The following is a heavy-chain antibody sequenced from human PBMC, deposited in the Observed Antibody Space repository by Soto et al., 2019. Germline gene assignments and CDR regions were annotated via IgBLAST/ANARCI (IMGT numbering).Heavy chain of an antibody. CDR3: ARDRTASWFDP. D-gene: IGHD2-21*02. J-gene: IGHJ5*02. CDR1: GGSFGSYY. CDR2: IYYTGIT. V-gene: IGHV4-59*01. Sequence: QLQLQEPGPGRLKPSETLSLTCAVPGGSFGSYYWRWIRQPPGRGLEWIGYIYYTGITSYNPSLKTRVTMSVDTSKNQFSLKLSSVTAADTAVYYCARDRTASWFDPWGQGTLVTVSS.